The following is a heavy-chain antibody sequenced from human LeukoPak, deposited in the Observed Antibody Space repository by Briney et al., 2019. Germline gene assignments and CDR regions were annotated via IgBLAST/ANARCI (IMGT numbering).Heavy chain of an antibody. D-gene: IGHD3-22*01. CDR1: GGSISSYY. CDR2: IYTSGST. J-gene: IGHJ3*02. CDR3: ARLWINYYDSSGYAFDI. Sequence: SETLSLTCTVSGGSISSYYWSWIRQPPGKGLESIRYIYTSGSTNYNPSLKSRVTIPVDTSKNQFSLKLSSVTAADTAVYYCARLWINYYDSSGYAFDIWGQWTTVTVSS. V-gene: IGHV4-4*09.